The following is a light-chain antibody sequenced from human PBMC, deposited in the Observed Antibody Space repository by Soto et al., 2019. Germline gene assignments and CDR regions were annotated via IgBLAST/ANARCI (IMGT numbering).Light chain of an antibody. J-gene: IGKJ5*01. CDR1: QSISSW. V-gene: IGKV1-5*01. CDR2: DAS. CDR3: QQYNSYSIT. Sequence: DIQMTQSPSTLSASVGERAITPCRVTQSISSWLAWYQQKPGKAPKLLIYDASSLESGVPSRFSGSGSGTEFTLTISSLQPDDFATYYCQQYNSYSITFGQGTRLEI.